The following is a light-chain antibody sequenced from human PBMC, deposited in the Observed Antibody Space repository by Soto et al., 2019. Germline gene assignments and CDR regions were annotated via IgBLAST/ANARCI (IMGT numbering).Light chain of an antibody. CDR2: TAS. CDR3: QQSYSNPPT. J-gene: IGKJ4*01. V-gene: IGKV1-39*01. CDR1: DSVITY. Sequence: DIQMTQSPSSLSASVGDRVTITCRASDSVITYLNWYRQKPGKAPNLLIHTASTLESGVPTRFSGSGSGTDFTLAISSLQPEDFGIYYCQQSYSNPPTFGGGTKVDIK.